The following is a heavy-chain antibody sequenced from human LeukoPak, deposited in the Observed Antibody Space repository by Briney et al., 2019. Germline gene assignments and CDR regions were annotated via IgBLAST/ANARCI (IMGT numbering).Heavy chain of an antibody. J-gene: IGHJ5*02. CDR2: IIPIFGTA. D-gene: IGHD3-22*01. CDR1: GGTFNSYA. CDR3: ARGYDSLRTDYGDWFDP. Sequence: GASVKVSCKASGGTFNSYAISWVRQAPGQGLEWMGGIIPIFGTANYAQKFQGRVTITADESTSTAYMELSSLRSEDTAVYYCARGYDSLRTDYGDWFDPWGQGTLVTVSS. V-gene: IGHV1-69*13.